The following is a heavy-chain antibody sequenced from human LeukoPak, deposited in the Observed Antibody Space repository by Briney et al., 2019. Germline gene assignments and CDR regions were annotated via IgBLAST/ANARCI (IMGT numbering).Heavy chain of an antibody. CDR2: IHPHGII. CDR1: GGSCDDYY. CDR3: VRGRDRSKAGAL. J-gene: IGHJ4*02. Sequence: SETLSLTCDVSGGSCDDYYCSWIRQPPGKGLEWIGEIHPHGIIYYNSSLMSRVTISIDTSKTKFSLRLTSATAADTAFYYCVRGRDRSKAGALWGQGILVTVSS. V-gene: IGHV4-34*01. D-gene: IGHD5-24*01.